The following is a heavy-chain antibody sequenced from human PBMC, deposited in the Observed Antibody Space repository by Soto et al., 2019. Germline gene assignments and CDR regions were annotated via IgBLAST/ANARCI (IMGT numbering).Heavy chain of an antibody. D-gene: IGHD6-13*01. CDR1: GGSISSSSYY. Sequence: ASETLSLTCTVSGGSISSSSYYWGWIRQPPGKGLEWIGSIYYSGSTYYNPSLKSRVTISVDTSKNQFSLKLSSVTAADTAVYYCASRWGSSWYLFDPWGQGTLVTVSS. V-gene: IGHV4-39*01. CDR3: ASRWGSSWYLFDP. J-gene: IGHJ5*02. CDR2: IYYSGST.